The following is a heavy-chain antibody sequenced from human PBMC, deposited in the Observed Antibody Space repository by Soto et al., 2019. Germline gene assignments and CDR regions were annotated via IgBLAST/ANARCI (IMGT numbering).Heavy chain of an antibody. V-gene: IGHV3-23*01. J-gene: IGHJ4*02. CDR2: ISGSGGST. CDR3: AKGVGPLRYFDWLSLDY. CDR1: GFTFSSYA. D-gene: IGHD3-9*01. Sequence: PGGSLRLSCAASGFTFSSYAMSWVRQAPGKGLEWVSAISGSGGSTYYADSVKGRFTISRDNSKNTLYLQMNSLRAEDTAVYYCAKGVGPLRYFDWLSLDYWGQGTLVTVS.